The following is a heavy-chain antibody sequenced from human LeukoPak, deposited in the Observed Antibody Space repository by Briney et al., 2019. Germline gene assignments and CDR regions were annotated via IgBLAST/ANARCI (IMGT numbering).Heavy chain of an antibody. D-gene: IGHD4-17*01. J-gene: IGHJ5*02. V-gene: IGHV3-21*01. Sequence: PGGSLRLSCAASGFTFSSYSMNWVRQAPGKGLEWVSSISSSSSYIYYADSVKGRFTISRDNAKNSLYLQTNSLRVDDTAVYFCARAYGTYNWFDPWGQGTLVTVSS. CDR2: ISSSSSYI. CDR1: GFTFSSYS. CDR3: ARAYGTYNWFDP.